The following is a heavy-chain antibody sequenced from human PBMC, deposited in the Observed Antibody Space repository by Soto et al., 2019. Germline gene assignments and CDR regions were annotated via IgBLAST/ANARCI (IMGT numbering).Heavy chain of an antibody. CDR2: ISAYNGNT. CDR1: GYTFTSYG. D-gene: IGHD2-21*01. V-gene: IGHV1-18*01. Sequence: GASVKVSCKASGYTFTSYGISWVRQAPGQGLEWMGWISAYNGNTNYAQKLQGRVTMTTDTSTSTAYMELRSLRSDDTAVYYCARVTQFLWVRYSGNWFDPWGQGTLVTVSS. J-gene: IGHJ5*02. CDR3: ARVTQFLWVRYSGNWFDP.